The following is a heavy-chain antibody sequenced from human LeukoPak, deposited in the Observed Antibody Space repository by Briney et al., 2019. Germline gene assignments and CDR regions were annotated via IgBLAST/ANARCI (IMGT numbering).Heavy chain of an antibody. CDR2: IYYSGST. D-gene: IGHD6-19*01. CDR1: GGSVSSGSYY. J-gene: IGHJ4*02. Sequence: SETLSLTCTVSGGSVSSGSYYWSWIRQPPGKGLEWIGYIYYSGSTNYNPSLKSRVTILVDTSKNQFSLKLSSVTAADTAVYYCARVAAVAHFDYWGQGTLVTVSS. V-gene: IGHV4-61*01. CDR3: ARVAAVAHFDY.